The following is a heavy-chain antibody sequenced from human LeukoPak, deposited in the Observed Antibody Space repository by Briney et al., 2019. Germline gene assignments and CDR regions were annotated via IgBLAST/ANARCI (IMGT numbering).Heavy chain of an antibody. CDR1: GGSISSGSYY. CDR3: ARWSYDYVWVDY. D-gene: IGHD3-16*01. J-gene: IGHJ4*02. V-gene: IGHV4-61*02. CDR2: IYTSGST. Sequence: PSQTLSLTCTVSGGSISSGSYYWSWIRQPAGKGLEWIGRIYTSGSTHYNPSLKSRVTISVDTSKNQFSLKLSSVTAADTAVYYCARWSYDYVWVDYWGQGTLVTVSS.